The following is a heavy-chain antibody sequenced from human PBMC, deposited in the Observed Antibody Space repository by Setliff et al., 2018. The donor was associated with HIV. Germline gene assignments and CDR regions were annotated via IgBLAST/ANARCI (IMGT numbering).Heavy chain of an antibody. Sequence: GESLKISCEGSGYIFTSYWIAWVRQIPGQGLEWMGIIYPGDSDTTYSPSFQGQVTISVDKSINTAYLRWTSLKASDTALYYCARPQYHQSSDAFDIWGQGTMVTVSS. CDR1: GYIFTSYW. CDR2: IYPGDSDT. V-gene: IGHV5-51*01. J-gene: IGHJ3*02. CDR3: ARPQYHQSSDAFDI.